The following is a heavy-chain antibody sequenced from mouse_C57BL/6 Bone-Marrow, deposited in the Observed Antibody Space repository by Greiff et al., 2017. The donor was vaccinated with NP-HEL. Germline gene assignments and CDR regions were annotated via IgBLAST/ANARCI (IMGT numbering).Heavy chain of an antibody. V-gene: IGHV5-17*01. CDR3: ARDYYGSTHYYAMDY. CDR2: ISSGSSTI. D-gene: IGHD1-1*01. CDR1: GFTFSDYG. J-gene: IGHJ4*01. Sequence: EVQVVESGGGLVKPGGSLKLSCAASGFTFSDYGMHWVRQAPEKGLEWVAYISSGSSTIYYADTVKGRFTISRDNGKNTLFLQMTSLRSEDTAMYYCARDYYGSTHYYAMDYWGQGTSVTVSS.